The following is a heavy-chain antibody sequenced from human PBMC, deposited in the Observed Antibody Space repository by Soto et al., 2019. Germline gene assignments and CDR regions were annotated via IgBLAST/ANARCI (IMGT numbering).Heavy chain of an antibody. CDR1: GGSISSGGYS. J-gene: IGHJ4*02. Sequence: QLQLQESGSGLVKPSQTLSLTCAVSGGSISSGGYSWSWIRQPPGKGLEWIGYIYHSGSTYYNPSLKSRVTISVDRSKNQFSLKLSSVTAADTAVYYCARMNYGGNPPWNLFDYWGQGTLVTVSS. CDR2: IYHSGST. CDR3: ARMNYGGNPPWNLFDY. D-gene: IGHD4-17*01. V-gene: IGHV4-30-2*01.